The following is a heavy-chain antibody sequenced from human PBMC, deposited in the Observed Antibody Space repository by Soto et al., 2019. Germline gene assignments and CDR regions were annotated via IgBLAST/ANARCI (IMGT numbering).Heavy chain of an antibody. J-gene: IGHJ6*03. CDR1: GFTFDDYA. D-gene: IGHD6-13*01. Sequence: EVQLVESGGGLVQPGRSLRLSCAASGFTFDDYAMHWVRQAPGKGLEWVSGISWNSGSISYADSVKGRFTIPRDNAKNSLYLQMNSLRAEDTALYYCAKDMVRYYYYYMDVWGKGTTVTVSS. CDR2: ISWNSGSI. CDR3: AKDMVRYYYYYMDV. V-gene: IGHV3-9*01.